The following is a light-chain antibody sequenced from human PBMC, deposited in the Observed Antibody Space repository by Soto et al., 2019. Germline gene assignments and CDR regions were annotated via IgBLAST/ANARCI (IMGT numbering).Light chain of an antibody. V-gene: IGLV2-11*01. CDR1: SSAVGVHKF. CDR3: CSFSDSDTVL. J-gene: IGLJ3*02. Sequence: QSALTQPRSVSGSPGQSVTISCTGTSSAVGVHKFVSWYQLHPGRTPKLIIFDVSKRPSGVPDRFSGSNSGNTASLTISGLQTEDEADYYCCSFSDSDTVLSGGGTKLTVL. CDR2: DVS.